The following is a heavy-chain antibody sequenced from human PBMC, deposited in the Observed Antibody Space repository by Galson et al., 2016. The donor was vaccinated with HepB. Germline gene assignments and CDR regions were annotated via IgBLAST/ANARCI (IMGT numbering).Heavy chain of an antibody. CDR3: AGRQLAGAARGGHFES. CDR2: TNPGYSDT. Sequence: QSGADVKKPGESLKISCKGSGYSFTTYWIVWVRQMPGKGLEWMGITNPGYSDTRYSPSFQGQVTISIETSTNTAYLQWSSLRASDTARYYCAGRQLAGAARGGHFESWGQGTLVTVSS. D-gene: IGHD1-26*01. V-gene: IGHV5-51*01. CDR1: GYSFTTYW. J-gene: IGHJ4*02.